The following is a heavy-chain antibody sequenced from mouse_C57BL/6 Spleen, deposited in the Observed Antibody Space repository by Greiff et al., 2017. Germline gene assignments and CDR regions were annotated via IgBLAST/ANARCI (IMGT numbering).Heavy chain of an antibody. V-gene: IGHV1-64*01. Sequence: QVQLQQPGAELVKPGASVKLSCKASGYTFTSYWMHWVKQRPGQGLEWIGMIHPNSGSTNYNEKFKSKATLTVDKSSSTAYMQLSSLTSEDSAVYYCASPSTLVAESGADWGQGTLVTVSA. CDR1: GYTFTSYW. CDR2: IHPNSGST. J-gene: IGHJ3*01. CDR3: ASPSTLVAESGAD. D-gene: IGHD1-1*01.